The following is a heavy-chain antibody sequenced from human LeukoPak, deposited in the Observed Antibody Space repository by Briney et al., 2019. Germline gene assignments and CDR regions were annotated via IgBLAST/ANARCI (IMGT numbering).Heavy chain of an antibody. CDR2: INPKSGGA. CDR3: ARYKSHFDC. Sequence: ASVKVSCKASGYTFTGYYIHWVRQAPGQGLEWMGRINPKSGGANYGQTFQGRVTMTRDTSTSTAYMELSRVTSDDTAVYYCARYKSHFDCWGQGTLVTVSS. J-gene: IGHJ4*02. D-gene: IGHD1-14*01. CDR1: GYTFTGYY. V-gene: IGHV1-2*06.